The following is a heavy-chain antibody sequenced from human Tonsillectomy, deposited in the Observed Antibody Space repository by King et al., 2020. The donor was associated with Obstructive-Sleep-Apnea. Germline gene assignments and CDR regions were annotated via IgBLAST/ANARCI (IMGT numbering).Heavy chain of an antibody. CDR3: ASAFPTYCGGDCYPTPFDY. CDR1: GFTVSSNY. Sequence: VQLVESGGGLVQPGGSLRLSCAASGFTVSSNYMSWVRQAPGKGLEWVSVIYSGGSTYYADSVKGRFTISRDNSKNTLYLQMNSLRAEETAVYYCASAFPTYCGGDCYPTPFDYWGQGTLVTVSS. D-gene: IGHD2-21*02. J-gene: IGHJ4*02. V-gene: IGHV3-66*01. CDR2: IYSGGST.